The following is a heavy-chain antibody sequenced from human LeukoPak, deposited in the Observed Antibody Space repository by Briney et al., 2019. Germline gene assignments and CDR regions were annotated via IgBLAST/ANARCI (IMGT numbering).Heavy chain of an antibody. Sequence: PSETLSLTCTVSGGSISSYYWSWIRQPPGKGLEWIGYIYYSGSTNYNPSLKSRVTISVDTSKNQFSLKLSSVTAADTAVYYCASTVVTMVRGVTDHFDYWGQGTLVTVSS. J-gene: IGHJ4*02. D-gene: IGHD3-10*01. CDR2: IYYSGST. CDR1: GGSISSYY. V-gene: IGHV4-59*12. CDR3: ASTVVTMVRGVTDHFDY.